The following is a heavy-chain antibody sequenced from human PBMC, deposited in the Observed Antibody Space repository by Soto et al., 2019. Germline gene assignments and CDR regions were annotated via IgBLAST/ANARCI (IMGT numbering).Heavy chain of an antibody. J-gene: IGHJ5*02. Sequence: SETLSLTCTVSGGSISSSSYYWGWIRQPPGKGLEWIGSIYYSGSTYYNPSLKSRVTISVDTSKNQFSLKLSSVTAADTAVYYCARLPRNGWFDPWGQGTLVTVSS. V-gene: IGHV4-39*01. D-gene: IGHD1-1*01. CDR1: GGSISSSSYY. CDR3: ARLPRNGWFDP. CDR2: IYYSGST.